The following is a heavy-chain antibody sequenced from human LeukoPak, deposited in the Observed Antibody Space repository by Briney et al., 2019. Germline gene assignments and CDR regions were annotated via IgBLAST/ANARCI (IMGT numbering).Heavy chain of an antibody. D-gene: IGHD6-19*01. Sequence: TSETLSLTCTVSGGSISRFYWSWIRQPAGKGLEWIGRIYTSGSTNYNPSLKSRVTMSVDTSKNHFSLKLNSVTAADTAMYYCARETGSGWYNWFDPWGQGTLVIVSS. CDR2: IYTSGST. CDR1: GGSISRFY. V-gene: IGHV4-4*07. J-gene: IGHJ5*02. CDR3: ARETGSGWYNWFDP.